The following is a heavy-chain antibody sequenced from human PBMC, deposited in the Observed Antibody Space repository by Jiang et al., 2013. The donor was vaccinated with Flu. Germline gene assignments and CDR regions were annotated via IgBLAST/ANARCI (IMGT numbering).Heavy chain of an antibody. V-gene: IGHV4-4*02. J-gene: IGHJ6*02. Sequence: WSWVRQPPGKGLEWIGEVYYSGSTIYNPSLQSRISISVDKSKNQFSLKVSSVTDADTAVYYCAKARPGNLAPVSSYGMDVWGQGTTVTVSS. CDR3: AKARPGNLAPVSSYGMDV. D-gene: IGHD5/OR15-5a*01. CDR2: VYYSGST.